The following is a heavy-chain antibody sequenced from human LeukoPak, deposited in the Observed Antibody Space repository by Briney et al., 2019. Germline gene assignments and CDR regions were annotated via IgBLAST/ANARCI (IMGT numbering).Heavy chain of an antibody. Sequence: GGSLRLSCAASGFTFSSYWMHWVRQPPGRGLVWVSRIYDDGISTNYADSVKGRFTISRDNAKKTLYLQLNSLTAEDTAVYYCARGTGSRLEDWGQGTLVTVSS. J-gene: IGHJ4*02. D-gene: IGHD1/OR15-1a*01. V-gene: IGHV3-74*01. CDR1: GFTFSSYW. CDR3: ARGTGSRLED. CDR2: IYDDGIST.